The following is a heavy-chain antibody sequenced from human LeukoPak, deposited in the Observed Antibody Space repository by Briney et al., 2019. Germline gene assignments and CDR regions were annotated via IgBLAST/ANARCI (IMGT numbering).Heavy chain of an antibody. CDR1: GFSVSSNY. D-gene: IGHD3-3*02. V-gene: IGHV3-66*01. J-gene: IGHJ4*02. Sequence: GGSLRLSCAASGFSVSSNYMNWVRQAPGKGLEWVSVIYSGGNTYYADSVKGRFTISRDNSKNTLYLQMNSLRAEDTAVYYCARDRNSFDHWGQGTLVTVSS. CDR2: IYSGGNT. CDR3: ARDRNSFDH.